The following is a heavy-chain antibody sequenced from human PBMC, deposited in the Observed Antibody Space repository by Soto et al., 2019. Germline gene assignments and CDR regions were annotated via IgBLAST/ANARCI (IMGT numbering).Heavy chain of an antibody. CDR3: ARGDRGAFDL. CDR1: GFTFSSYW. Sequence: PGGSLRLSCAASGFTFSSYWMSWVRQAPWKGLEWVANIKQDGSEKYYVDSVKGRFTISRDNARNTVDLQMNSVRVEDTAVYYCARGDRGAFDLWGQGTVVTVSS. V-gene: IGHV3-7*01. D-gene: IGHD1-26*01. J-gene: IGHJ3*01. CDR2: IKQDGSEK.